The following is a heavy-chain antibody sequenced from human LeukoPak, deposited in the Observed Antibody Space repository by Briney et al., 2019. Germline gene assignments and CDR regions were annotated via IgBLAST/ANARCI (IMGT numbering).Heavy chain of an antibody. CDR2: TNTNTGNP. CDR1: GYTFTSYA. CDR3: ATVDTSGSYYSSSFDY. V-gene: IGHV7-4-1*02. J-gene: IGHJ4*02. Sequence: GASVKVSCKASGYTFTSYAMNWVRQAPGQGLEWMGWTNTNTGNPTYAQGFTGRFVFSLDTSVSTAYLQISSLKAEDTAVYYCATVDTSGSYYSSSFDYWGQGTLVTVSS. D-gene: IGHD1-26*01.